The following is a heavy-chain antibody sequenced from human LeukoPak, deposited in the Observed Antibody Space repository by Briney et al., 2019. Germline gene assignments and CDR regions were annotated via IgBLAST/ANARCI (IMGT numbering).Heavy chain of an antibody. D-gene: IGHD2-21*01. J-gene: IGHJ2*01. CDR3: ARDQVLWWKPVGNFDL. Sequence: GGSLRLSCAASGFTFSTYGMHWVRQAPGKGLVWVSRLNTDGSTTDYADSVKGRFSISRDNAKNTLYLQMNSLRVEDTAVYYCARDQVLWWKPVGNFDLWGRGTLVTVSS. CDR1: GFTFSTYG. CDR2: LNTDGSTT. V-gene: IGHV3-74*01.